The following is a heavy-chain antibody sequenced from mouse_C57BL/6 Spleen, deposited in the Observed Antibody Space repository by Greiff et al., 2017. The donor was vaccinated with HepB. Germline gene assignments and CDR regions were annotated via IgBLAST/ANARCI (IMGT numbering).Heavy chain of an antibody. CDR1: GYTFTTYP. Sequence: VQGVESGAELVKPGASVKMSCKASGYTFTTYPIEWMKQNHGKSLEWIGNFHPYNDDTKYNEKFKGKATLTVEKSSSTVYLELSRLTSDDSAVYYCARGLTGFSYWYFDVWGTGTTVTVSS. V-gene: IGHV1-47*01. CDR2: FHPYNDDT. D-gene: IGHD4-1*01. CDR3: ARGLTGFSYWYFDV. J-gene: IGHJ1*03.